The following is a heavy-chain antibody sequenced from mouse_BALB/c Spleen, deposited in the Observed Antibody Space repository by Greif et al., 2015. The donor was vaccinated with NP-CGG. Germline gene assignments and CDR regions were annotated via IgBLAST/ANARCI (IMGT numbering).Heavy chain of an antibody. Sequence: VKLVESVAELAKPGASVKMSCKASGYTYTSYWMHWVTQRPGQGLEWIGYINPSTGYTEYNQKFKDKATLTADKSSSTAYRQLSSLTSEDSAVYYCANYYSSSYYFDYWGQGTTLTVSS. V-gene: IGHV1-7*01. CDR1: GYTYTSYW. J-gene: IGHJ2*01. CDR3: ANYYSSSYYFDY. CDR2: INPSTGYT. D-gene: IGHD1-1*01.